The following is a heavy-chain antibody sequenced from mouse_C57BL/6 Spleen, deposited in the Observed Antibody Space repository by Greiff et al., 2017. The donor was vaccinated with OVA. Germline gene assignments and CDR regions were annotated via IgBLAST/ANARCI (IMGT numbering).Heavy chain of an antibody. V-gene: IGHV1-26*01. D-gene: IGHD2-2*01. J-gene: IGHJ4*01. CDR2: INPNNGGT. CDR1: GYTFTDYY. Sequence: EVQLQQSGPELVKPGASVKISCKASGYTFTDYYMNWVKQSHGKSLEWIGDINPNNGGTSYNQKFKGKATLTVDKSSSTAYMELRSLTSEDSAVYYCALLWLRPPMDYWGQGTSVTVSS. CDR3: ALLWLRPPMDY.